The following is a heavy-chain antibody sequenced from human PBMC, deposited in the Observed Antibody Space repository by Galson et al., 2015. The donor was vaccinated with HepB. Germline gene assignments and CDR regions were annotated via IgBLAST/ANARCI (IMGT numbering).Heavy chain of an antibody. CDR2: IDPSDSYT. V-gene: IGHV5-10-1*01. CDR1: GYGFTSYW. Sequence: QSGAEVKKPGESLRISCKGSGYGFTSYWISWVRQMPGKGLEWMGRIDPSDSYTNYSPSFQGHVTISTDKSISTAYLQWSSLKASDSAMYYCARQPSYGLAFDYWGQGTLVTVSS. CDR3: ARQPSYGLAFDY. D-gene: IGHD5-18*01. J-gene: IGHJ4*02.